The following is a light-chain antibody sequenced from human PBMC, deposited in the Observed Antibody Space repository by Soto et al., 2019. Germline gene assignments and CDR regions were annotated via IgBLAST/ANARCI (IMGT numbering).Light chain of an antibody. CDR3: CSYAGSSTPYV. CDR1: SSDFGSYNL. J-gene: IGLJ1*01. V-gene: IGLV2-23*02. CDR2: EVS. Sequence: QSVLTQPASVSGSPGQSIPISCTGTSSDFGSYNLVSWYQQHPGKAPKLMIYEVSKRPSGVSNRFSGSKSGNTASLTISGLQAEDEADYYCCSYAGSSTPYVFGTGTKVTVL.